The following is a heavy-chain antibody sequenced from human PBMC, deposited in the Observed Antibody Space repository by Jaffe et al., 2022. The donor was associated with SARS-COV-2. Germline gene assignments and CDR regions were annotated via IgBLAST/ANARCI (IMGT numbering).Heavy chain of an antibody. CDR3: ANVGESYLPDDAFDI. CDR2: ISYDGSNK. CDR1: GFTFSSYG. J-gene: IGHJ3*02. V-gene: IGHV3-30*18. Sequence: QVQLVESGGGVVQPGRSLRLSCAASGFTFSSYGMHWVRQAPGKGLEWVAVISYDGSNKYYADSVKGRFTISRDNSKNTLYLQMNSLRAEDTAVYYCANVGESYLPDDAFDIWGQGTMVTVSS. D-gene: IGHD1-26*01.